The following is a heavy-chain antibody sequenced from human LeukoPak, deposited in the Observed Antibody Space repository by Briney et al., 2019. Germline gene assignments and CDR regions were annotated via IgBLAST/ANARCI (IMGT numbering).Heavy chain of an antibody. Sequence: PSETLSLTCTVSGGSISSGGHYWSWIRQPPGKGLEWIGYINHSGSTYYNPSLKSRVTISVDRSKNQFSLKLSSVTAADTAVYYCARDRVSSSWFFDYWGQGTLVTVSS. CDR3: ARDRVSSSWFFDY. CDR2: INHSGST. CDR1: GGSISSGGHY. V-gene: IGHV4-30-2*01. D-gene: IGHD6-13*01. J-gene: IGHJ4*02.